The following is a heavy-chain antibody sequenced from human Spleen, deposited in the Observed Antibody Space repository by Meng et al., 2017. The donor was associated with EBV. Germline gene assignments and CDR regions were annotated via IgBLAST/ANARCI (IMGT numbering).Heavy chain of an antibody. CDR1: RFMFSSYT. D-gene: IGHD3-10*01. Sequence: EVQLVESGGGLVKPGGSLRISCAVSRFMFSSYTMNWVRQAPGKGLEWVSSISSSSSYIYYADSVKGRFTISRDNAKNSLFLQMNSLRAEDTAVYYCAGTPHYYGSGNINWFDPWGQETLVTVSS. V-gene: IGHV3-21*01. CDR2: ISSSSSYI. J-gene: IGHJ5*02. CDR3: AGTPHYYGSGNINWFDP.